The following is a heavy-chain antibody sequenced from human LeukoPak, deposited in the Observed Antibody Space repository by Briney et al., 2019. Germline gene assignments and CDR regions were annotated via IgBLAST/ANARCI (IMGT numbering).Heavy chain of an antibody. CDR3: AKCYQKISFGYDSSGYDY. CDR2: ISGSGGST. CDR1: GFTFSSYA. D-gene: IGHD3-22*01. Sequence: GGSLRLSCAASGFTFSSYAMSWVRQAPGKGLEWVSAISGSGGSTYYADSVKGRFTISRDNSKNSLYLQMNSLRAEDTAVYYCAKCYQKISFGYDSSGYDYWGQGTLVTVSS. J-gene: IGHJ4*02. V-gene: IGHV3-23*01.